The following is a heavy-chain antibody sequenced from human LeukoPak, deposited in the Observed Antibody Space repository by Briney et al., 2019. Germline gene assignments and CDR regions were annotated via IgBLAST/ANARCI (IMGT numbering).Heavy chain of an antibody. V-gene: IGHV4-59*08. D-gene: IGHD6-19*01. CDR1: GGSFSGYY. J-gene: IGHJ4*02. Sequence: SETLSLTCAVYGGSFSGYYWSWIRQPPGKGLEWIGYIYYSGSTNYNPSLKSRVTISVDTSKNQFSLKLSSVTAADTAVYYCARHGYSSGWYYFDYWGQGTLVTVSS. CDR3: ARHGYSSGWYYFDY. CDR2: IYYSGST.